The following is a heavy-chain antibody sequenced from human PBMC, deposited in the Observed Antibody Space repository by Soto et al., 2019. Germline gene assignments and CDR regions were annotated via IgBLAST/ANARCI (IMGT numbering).Heavy chain of an antibody. D-gene: IGHD3-22*01. Sequence: SVKVSCRASGYTFTSYAISWVRQAPGQGLEWMGGIIPIFGTANYAQKFQGRVTITADESTSTAYIELSSLRSEDTAVYYCPKGYYSDSSGTAFDIWGQGTMVTVSS. V-gene: IGHV1-69*13. CDR1: GYTFTSYA. CDR2: IIPIFGTA. CDR3: PKGYYSDSSGTAFDI. J-gene: IGHJ3*02.